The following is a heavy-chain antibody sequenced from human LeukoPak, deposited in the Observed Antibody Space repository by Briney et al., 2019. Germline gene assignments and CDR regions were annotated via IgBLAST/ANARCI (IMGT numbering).Heavy chain of an antibody. V-gene: IGHV1-69*04. Sequence: TEKVSCKASGDTFRSYAISWVREAPGQGLEWMGRIIPIFGIANYAQTFQRRVKITADKSTSTAYMELSSLRSEDTAVYYCARSGLRTLPLYGMDVWGQGTTVTVSS. CDR3: ARSGLRTLPLYGMDV. CDR1: GDTFRSYA. D-gene: IGHD1-26*01. CDR2: IIPIFGIA. J-gene: IGHJ6*02.